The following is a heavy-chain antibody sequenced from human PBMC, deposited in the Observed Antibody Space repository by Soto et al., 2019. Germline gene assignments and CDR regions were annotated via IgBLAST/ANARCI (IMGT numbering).Heavy chain of an antibody. D-gene: IGHD1-26*01. CDR3: AKDDLGDAFDI. CDR2: ISYDGSNK. J-gene: IGHJ3*02. Sequence: LRLSCAASGFTFSSYGMHWVRQAPGKGLEWVAVISYDGSNKYYADSVKGRFTISRDNSKNTLYLQMNSLRAEDTAVYYCAKDDLGDAFDIWGQGTMVTVSS. V-gene: IGHV3-30*18. CDR1: GFTFSSYG.